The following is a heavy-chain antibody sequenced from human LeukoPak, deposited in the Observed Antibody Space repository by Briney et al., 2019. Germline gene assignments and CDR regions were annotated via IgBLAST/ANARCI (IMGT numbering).Heavy chain of an antibody. CDR3: SREVAYCGDDCYSAEFDY. Sequence: QTXXLXCXXXXDSXSSPSAAWNWLRQSPSGGLEXLGRTYYRSKWHYDYRGSVRSRISINPETSKNQFSLHLNSVTPEDTAVYYCSREVAYCGDDCYSAEFDYWGQGILVTVSS. D-gene: IGHD2-21*02. V-gene: IGHV6-1*01. CDR2: TYYRSKWHY. J-gene: IGHJ4*02. CDR1: XDSXSSPSAA.